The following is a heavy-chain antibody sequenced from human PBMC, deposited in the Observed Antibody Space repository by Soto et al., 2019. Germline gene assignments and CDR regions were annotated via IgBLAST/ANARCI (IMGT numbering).Heavy chain of an antibody. J-gene: IGHJ6*02. CDR3: TTGVGYCSSTSCYYYYGMDV. D-gene: IGHD2-2*03. CDR2: IKSKTDGGTT. CDR1: GFTFSNAW. V-gene: IGHV3-15*01. Sequence: GESLKISCAASGFTFSNAWMSWVRQAPGKGLEWVGRIKSKTDGGTTDYAAPVKGRFTISRDDSKNTLYLQMNSLKTEDTAVYYCTTGVGYCSSTSCYYYYGMDVWGQGTTVTVSS.